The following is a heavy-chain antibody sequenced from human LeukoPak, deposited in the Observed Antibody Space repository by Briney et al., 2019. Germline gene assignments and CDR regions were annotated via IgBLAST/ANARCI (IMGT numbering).Heavy chain of an antibody. J-gene: IGHJ4*02. CDR1: GCTFISYA. CDR2: IIPIFGTA. CDR3: ARVASGYSYGNGFDY. D-gene: IGHD5-18*01. V-gene: IGHV1-69*01. Sequence: SVKVSCKASGCTFISYAISWVRQAPGQGLEWMGGIIPIFGTANYAQKFQGRVTITADESTSTAYMELSSLRSEDTAVYYCARVASGYSYGNGFDYWGQGTLVTVSS.